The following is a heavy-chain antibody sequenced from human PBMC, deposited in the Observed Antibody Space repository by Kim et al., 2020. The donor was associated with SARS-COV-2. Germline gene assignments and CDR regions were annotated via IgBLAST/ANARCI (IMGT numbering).Heavy chain of an antibody. CDR1: GGTFSSYA. CDR2: IIPIFGTA. D-gene: IGHD1-1*01. Sequence: SVKVSCKASGGTFSSYAISWVRQAPGQGLEWMGGIIPIFGTANYAQKFQGRVTITADESTSTAYMELSSLRSEDTAVYYCASSAYQFKTGTVFDYWGQGTLVTVSS. V-gene: IGHV1-69*13. J-gene: IGHJ4*02. CDR3: ASSAYQFKTGTVFDY.